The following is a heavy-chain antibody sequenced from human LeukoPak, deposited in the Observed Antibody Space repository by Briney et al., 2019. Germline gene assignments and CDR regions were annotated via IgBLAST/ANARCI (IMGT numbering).Heavy chain of an antibody. J-gene: IGHJ5*02. CDR1: GFTLNSYT. CDR2: ISSTSSYI. CDR3: ARVAVAGPTGWFDP. V-gene: IGHV3-21*01. D-gene: IGHD2-15*01. Sequence: GGSLRLSCADSGFTLNSYTLSWVRQAPGKGLEWVASISSTSSYIHYADSVKGRFTISRDNPDNVVYLQMNSLRAEDTAVYYCARVAVAGPTGWFDPWGQGTLVTVSS.